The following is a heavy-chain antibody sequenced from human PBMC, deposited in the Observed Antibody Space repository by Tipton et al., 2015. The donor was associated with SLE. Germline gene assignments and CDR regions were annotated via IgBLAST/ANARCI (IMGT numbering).Heavy chain of an antibody. Sequence: SLRLSCAASGFTFSSYAMSWVRQAPGKGLEWVSAISGSGGSTYYADSVKGRFTISRDNSKNTLYLQMNSLRAEDTAVYYCARDEGSGLSGYWGQGTLVTVSS. D-gene: IGHD3-10*01. V-gene: IGHV3-23*01. CDR2: ISGSGGST. CDR1: GFTFSSYA. J-gene: IGHJ4*02. CDR3: ARDEGSGLSGY.